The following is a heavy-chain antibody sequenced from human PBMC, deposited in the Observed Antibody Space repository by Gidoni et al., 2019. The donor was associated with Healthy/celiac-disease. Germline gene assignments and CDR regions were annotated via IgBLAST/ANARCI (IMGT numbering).Heavy chain of an antibody. CDR1: TFTGYY. CDR2: INPNSGGT. J-gene: IGHJ4*02. Sequence: TFTGYYMHWVRQAPGQGLEWMGWINPNSGGTNYAQKFQGRVTMTRDTSISTAYMELSRLRSDDTAVYYCARVPYYDSSGPKDYWGQGTLVTVSS. V-gene: IGHV1-2*02. CDR3: ARVPYYDSSGPKDY. D-gene: IGHD3-22*01.